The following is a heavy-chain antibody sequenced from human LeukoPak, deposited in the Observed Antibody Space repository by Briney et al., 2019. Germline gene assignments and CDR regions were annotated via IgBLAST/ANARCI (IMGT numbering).Heavy chain of an antibody. CDR1: GGSISSSSYY. V-gene: IGHV4-39*01. J-gene: IGHJ4*02. CDR3: ARQCKQWLSPLGEFDY. D-gene: IGHD6-19*01. CDR2: IYYSGST. Sequence: SETPSLTCTVSGGSISSSSYYWGWIRQPPGKGLEWIGSIYYSGSTYYNPSLKSRVTISVDTSKNQFSLKLSSVTAADTAVYYCARQCKQWLSPLGEFDYWGQGTLVTVSS.